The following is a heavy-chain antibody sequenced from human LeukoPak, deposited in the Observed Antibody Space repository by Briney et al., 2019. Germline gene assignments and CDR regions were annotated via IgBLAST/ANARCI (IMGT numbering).Heavy chain of an antibody. V-gene: IGHV3-30*01. Sequence: GGSLRLSCAASGFTFSSYAMHWVRQAPGKGLEWVAVISYDGSNKYYADSVKGRFTISRDNSKNTLYLQMNSLRAEDTAVYYCARAGPTYYDFWSGYYETSPFDYWGQGTLVTVSS. CDR3: ARAGPTYYDFWSGYYETSPFDY. CDR1: GFTFSSYA. D-gene: IGHD3-3*01. CDR2: ISYDGSNK. J-gene: IGHJ4*02.